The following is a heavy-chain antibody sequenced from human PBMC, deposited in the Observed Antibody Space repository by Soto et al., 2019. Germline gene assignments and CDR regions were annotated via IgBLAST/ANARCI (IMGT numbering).Heavy chain of an antibody. Sequence: GSLRLSCEASGFAFSSYAMHWVRQAPGKGLEWVGVISYDGNYIYYADSVKGRFTISRDNSKDTLYVQVNSLRPEDTAVYYCAKGILSATIGPYAMDVWGQGTTVTVSS. CDR3: AKGILSATIGPYAMDV. J-gene: IGHJ6*02. D-gene: IGHD3-16*01. CDR1: GFAFSSYA. V-gene: IGHV3-30*18. CDR2: ISYDGNYI.